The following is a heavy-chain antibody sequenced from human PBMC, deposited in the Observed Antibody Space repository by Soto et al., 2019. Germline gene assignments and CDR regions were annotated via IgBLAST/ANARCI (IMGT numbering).Heavy chain of an antibody. J-gene: IGHJ5*02. CDR2: ISYDGSDK. V-gene: IGHV3-30*18. D-gene: IGHD3-16*01. CDR3: AKTAGYDYVWGSSGLDP. Sequence: GGSLRHSCAGSGFTFISYGMHWVRQATGKGLEWVAVISYDGSDKYYGDSVKGRFTISRDDSKNTLYLQMNSLRVEDTAIYYCAKTAGYDYVWGSSGLDPWGQGTLVTVSS. CDR1: GFTFISYG.